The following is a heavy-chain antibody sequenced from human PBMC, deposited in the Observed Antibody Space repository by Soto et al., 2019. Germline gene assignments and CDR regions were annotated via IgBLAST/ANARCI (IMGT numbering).Heavy chain of an antibody. Sequence: EVQLLESGGGLVQPGGSLRLSCAASGFTFSSYAMSWVRRAPGKGLEWVSGISGSAGSTYYADSVKGRFTISRDNSKNTLYLQMNSLRAEDTAVYYCAKLVKDYYDSSGYFFDYWGQGTLVTVSS. J-gene: IGHJ4*02. V-gene: IGHV3-23*01. CDR1: GFTFSSYA. D-gene: IGHD3-22*01. CDR2: ISGSAGST. CDR3: AKLVKDYYDSSGYFFDY.